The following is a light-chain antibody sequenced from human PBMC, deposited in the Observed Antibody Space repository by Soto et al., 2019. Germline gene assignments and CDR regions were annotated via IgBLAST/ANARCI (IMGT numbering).Light chain of an antibody. CDR3: NSYTTSTTRL. V-gene: IGLV2-14*01. CDR1: SSDVGGYKY. Sequence: QSALTQPASVSGSPGQSITISCTGSSSDVGGYKYVSWYQQHPCQAPKLMSYQVRNRPSGISNRFSGSTSGTTASLPLSGLQDEDEAYYSCNSYTTSTTRLFGGGTKVTVL. J-gene: IGLJ2*01. CDR2: QVR.